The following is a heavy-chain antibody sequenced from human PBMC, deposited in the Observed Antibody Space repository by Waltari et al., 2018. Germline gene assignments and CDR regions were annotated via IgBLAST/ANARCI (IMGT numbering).Heavy chain of an antibody. CDR3: AREYYDFWSGSYGMDV. V-gene: IGHV7-4-1*01. J-gene: IGHJ6*02. CDR1: GYTFTCYA. Sequence: QVQLVHSGSELKKPGASVKVSCKAPGYTFTCYAMNWVRQAPGQGLEWMGWINTNTGNPTYAQGFTGRFVFSLDTSVSTAYLQICSLKAEDTAVYYCAREYYDFWSGSYGMDVWGQGTTVTVSS. D-gene: IGHD3-3*01. CDR2: INTNTGNP.